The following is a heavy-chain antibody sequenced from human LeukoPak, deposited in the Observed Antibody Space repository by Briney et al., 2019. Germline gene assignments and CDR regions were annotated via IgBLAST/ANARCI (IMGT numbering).Heavy chain of an antibody. CDR1: GGSISSYY. CDR2: IYYSGST. V-gene: IGHV4-59*08. Sequence: ETLSLTCTVSGGSISSYYWSWIRQPPGKGLEWIGYIYYSGSTNYNPSLKSRVTISVDTSKNQFSLKLSSVTAADTAVYYCARPRGVVDAFDIWGQGTMVTVSS. J-gene: IGHJ3*02. CDR3: ARPRGVVDAFDI. D-gene: IGHD3-10*01.